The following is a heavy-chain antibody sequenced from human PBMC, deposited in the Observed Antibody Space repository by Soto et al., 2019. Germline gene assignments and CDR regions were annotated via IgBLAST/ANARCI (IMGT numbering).Heavy chain of an antibody. V-gene: IGHV2-5*02. D-gene: IGHD2-21*01. Sequence: QVTLKESGPTLVQPTQTLTLTCTFPGVSLSTSGMGVGWIRQPPGKALEWLALVYWDDDKRYSRSLKSRLTITKGTFKNQVVLTMTYMEPVDTATYYCAHMIEGAFFDRWGQGTLVTVS. J-gene: IGHJ4*02. CDR2: VYWDDDK. CDR3: AHMIEGAFFDR. CDR1: GVSLSTSGMG.